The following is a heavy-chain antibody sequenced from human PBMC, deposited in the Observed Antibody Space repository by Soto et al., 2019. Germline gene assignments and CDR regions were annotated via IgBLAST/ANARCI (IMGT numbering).Heavy chain of an antibody. CDR3: AKAGEIVVVVAVDYYFDY. CDR2: ISGSGGST. CDR1: GFTFSSYA. J-gene: IGHJ4*02. V-gene: IGHV3-23*01. Sequence: PGGSLRLSCAASGFTFSSYAMSWVRQAPGKGLEWVSAISGSGGSTYYADSVKGRFTISRDNSKNTLYLQMNSLRAEDTAVYYCAKAGEIVVVVAVDYYFDYWGQGTLVTVSS. D-gene: IGHD2-15*01.